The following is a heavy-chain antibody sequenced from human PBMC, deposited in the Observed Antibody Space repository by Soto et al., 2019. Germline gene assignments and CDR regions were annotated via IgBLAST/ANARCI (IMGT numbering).Heavy chain of an antibody. J-gene: IGHJ4*02. CDR2: IIPIFGTA. CDR3: ARPSGYYYDSSGYYYFDH. Sequence: SVKVSCKASGGTFSSYAISWVRQAPGQGLEWMGGIIPIFGTANYAQKFQGRVTITADESTSTAYMELSSLRSEDTAVYYCARPSGYYYDSSGYYYFDHWGKGPLVTASS. V-gene: IGHV1-69*13. D-gene: IGHD3-22*01. CDR1: GGTFSSYA.